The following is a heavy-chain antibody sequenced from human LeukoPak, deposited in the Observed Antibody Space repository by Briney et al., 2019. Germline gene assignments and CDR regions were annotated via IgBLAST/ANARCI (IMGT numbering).Heavy chain of an antibody. D-gene: IGHD2-15*01. V-gene: IGHV4-4*07. CDR3: ARLYCRGGNCYSYFDS. Sequence: PSETLSLTCTVSGDSMNDYYWYWLRQPAGKGLECIGGIYSNGATNYNASLKSRITMSVDTSKNQFSLTLNSVTAADSAVFYCARLYCRGGNCYSYFDSWGRGTLVTVSS. CDR1: GDSMNDYY. J-gene: IGHJ4*02. CDR2: IYSNGAT.